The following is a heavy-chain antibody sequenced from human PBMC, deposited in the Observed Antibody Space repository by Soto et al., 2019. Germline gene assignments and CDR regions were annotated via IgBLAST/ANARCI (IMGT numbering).Heavy chain of an antibody. CDR3: AKERNFDWNAAFDY. CDR2: ISYDGSNK. D-gene: IGHD1-1*01. CDR1: GFTFSSYG. J-gene: IGHJ4*02. Sequence: GGSLRLSCAASGFTFSSYGMHWVRQAPGKGLEWVAVISYDGSNKYYVDSVKGRFTISRDNSKNTLYLQMNSLRAEDTAVYYCAKERNFDWNAAFDYWGQGTLVTVSS. V-gene: IGHV3-30*18.